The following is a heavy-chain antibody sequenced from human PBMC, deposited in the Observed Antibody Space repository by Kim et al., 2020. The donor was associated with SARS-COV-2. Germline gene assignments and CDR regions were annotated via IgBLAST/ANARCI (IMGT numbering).Heavy chain of an antibody. Sequence: SETLSLTCSVSGVSITNTQYHWGWVRQPPGKGLEWIGNIRYSWNTYYNPSLKSRLTISADTSDNVISLKLTSVTAADTAVYYCARVGDRGRREVGYYSMDVWGQGTTVTVSS. CDR2: IRYSWNT. J-gene: IGHJ6*03. D-gene: IGHD3-10*01. CDR3: ARVGDRGRREVGYYSMDV. V-gene: IGHV4-39*07. CDR1: GVSITNTQYH.